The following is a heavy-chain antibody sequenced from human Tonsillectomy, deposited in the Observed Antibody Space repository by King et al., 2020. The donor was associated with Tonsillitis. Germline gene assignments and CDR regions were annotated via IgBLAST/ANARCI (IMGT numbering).Heavy chain of an antibody. V-gene: IGHV1-8*01. CDR3: ARESHDFEAFDI. Sequence: VQLVQSGAEVKKPGASVKVSCKASGYTFISYDINWVRQATGQGLEWMGWMNPISGYTVYAQKFQGRVTMTRNTSITTAYMELSSLRSEDTAVYYCARESHDFEAFDIWGQGTMVTVSS. D-gene: IGHD1-1*01. CDR1: GYTFISYD. CDR2: MNPISGYT. J-gene: IGHJ3*02.